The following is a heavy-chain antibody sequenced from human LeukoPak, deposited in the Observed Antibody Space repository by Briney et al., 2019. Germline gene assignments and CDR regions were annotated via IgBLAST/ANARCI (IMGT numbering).Heavy chain of an antibody. Sequence: ASVKVSCKASGYTFSYYGISWVRQAPGQGLEWMGWINPNSGGTNYAQKFQGRVTMTRDSSISTAYMELSRLRSDDTAVYYCARVYYYGSGSPDYWGQGTLVTVSS. CDR3: ARVYYYGSGSPDY. CDR1: GYTFSYYG. CDR2: INPNSGGT. D-gene: IGHD3-10*01. V-gene: IGHV1-2*02. J-gene: IGHJ4*02.